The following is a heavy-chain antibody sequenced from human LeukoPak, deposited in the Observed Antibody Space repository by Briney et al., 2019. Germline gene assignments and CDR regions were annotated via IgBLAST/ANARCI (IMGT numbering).Heavy chain of an antibody. J-gene: IGHJ4*02. CDR3: ARGGTSSGPGFDY. D-gene: IGHD6-19*01. CDR2: TYYRSKWYN. Sequence: SQILSLTCAISGDSVSSNSGAWNWIRQSPSRGLEWLRRTYYRSKWYNEYAVSVKSRISINPDTSKNQFSLQLNSVTPEDTAVYYCARGGTSSGPGFDYWGQGTPVIVSA. CDR1: GDSVSSNSGA. V-gene: IGHV6-1*01.